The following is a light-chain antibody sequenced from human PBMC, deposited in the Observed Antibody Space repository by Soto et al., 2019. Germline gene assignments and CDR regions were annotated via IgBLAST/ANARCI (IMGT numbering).Light chain of an antibody. CDR3: HQYGRSPR. CDR1: QSVSSNY. Sequence: EIVLTQSPGTLSLSPGERATLSCRSSQSVSSNYLAWYQQKHDQAPRLVIYDVSGSATGIPDRFSGSGSGTVFTLTLSRLEAEEYAVYYCHQYGRSPRFGQGTKVEIQ. J-gene: IGKJ1*01. V-gene: IGKV3-20*01. CDR2: DVS.